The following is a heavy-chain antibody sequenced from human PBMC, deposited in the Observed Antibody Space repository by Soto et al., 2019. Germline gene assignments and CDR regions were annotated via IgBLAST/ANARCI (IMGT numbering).Heavy chain of an antibody. J-gene: IGHJ6*02. CDR3: ARAGCDGGTCYTLVGLRYGMDV. CDR2: ISYDGNNK. V-gene: IGHV3-30-3*01. Sequence: QVQLVESGGGVVQPGRSLRLSCAASGFTFSNYAMYWVRQAPGKGLEWVAVISYDGNNKYYAESLKGRFIISRDNSKNTLYLQMNSLRAEDTAVYYCARAGCDGGTCYTLVGLRYGMDVWGQGTTVTVSS. D-gene: IGHD2-15*01. CDR1: GFTFSNYA.